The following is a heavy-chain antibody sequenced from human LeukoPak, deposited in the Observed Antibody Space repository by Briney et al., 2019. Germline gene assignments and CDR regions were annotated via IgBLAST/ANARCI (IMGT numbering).Heavy chain of an antibody. CDR3: ARDHILRGSTRYYYYGMDV. Sequence: GGSLRLSCAASGFTFSSYSMNWVRQAPGKGLEWVSSISSSSSYIYYADSVKGRFTISRDNAKNSLYLQMNSLRAEDTAVYYCARDHILRGSTRYYYYGMDVWGQGTTVTVSS. CDR1: GFTFSSYS. V-gene: IGHV3-21*01. J-gene: IGHJ6*02. CDR2: ISSSSSYI. D-gene: IGHD2-2*01.